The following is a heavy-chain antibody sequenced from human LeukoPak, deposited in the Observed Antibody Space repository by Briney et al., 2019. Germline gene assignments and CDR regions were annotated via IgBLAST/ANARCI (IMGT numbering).Heavy chain of an antibody. V-gene: IGHV4-34*01. D-gene: IGHD3-10*01. J-gene: IGHJ4*02. CDR3: AVGFGELLFDY. Sequence: PSETLSLTCAVYGGSFSGYYWSWIRQPPGKGLEWIGEINHSGSTNYNPSPKSRVTISVDTSKKQFSLKLSSVSAADTAVYYCAVGFGELLFDYWGQGTPVTVSS. CDR2: INHSGST. CDR1: GGSFSGYY.